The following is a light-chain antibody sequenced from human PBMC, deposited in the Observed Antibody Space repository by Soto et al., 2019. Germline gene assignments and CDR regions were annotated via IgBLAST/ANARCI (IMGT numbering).Light chain of an antibody. V-gene: IGKV3-15*01. J-gene: IGKJ2*01. CDR1: QSVSSN. Sequence: EIVMTQSPATLSVSPGERATLSCRASQSVSSNLAWYQQKPGQAPRLLIYGASTRATGLPARFSGSGSGTEFTLTISSLQSEDFAVYYSQQYNNWPYTFGQGTKLEIK. CDR2: GAS. CDR3: QQYNNWPYT.